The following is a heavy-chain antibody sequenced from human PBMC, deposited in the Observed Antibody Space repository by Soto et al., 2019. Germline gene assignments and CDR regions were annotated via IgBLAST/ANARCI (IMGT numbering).Heavy chain of an antibody. Sequence: ESGGNLVQPGGSLRLSCAVSGFTFSDHYMDWVRQAPGKGLEWVARPRNKTRSYTTEYAASVKGRFTISRDESKNSLYLQMNNLKTEDTAVYYCVRVGNCGGGSYPHIDYWGQGTLVTVSS. V-gene: IGHV3-72*01. CDR1: GFTFSDHY. CDR2: PRNKTRSYTT. J-gene: IGHJ4*02. CDR3: VRVGNCGGGSYPHIDY. D-gene: IGHD2-15*01.